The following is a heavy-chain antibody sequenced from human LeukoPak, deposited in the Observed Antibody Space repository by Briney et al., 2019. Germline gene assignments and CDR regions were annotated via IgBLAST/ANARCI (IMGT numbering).Heavy chain of an antibody. J-gene: IGHJ4*02. Sequence: ASVKVSCKASSYTFINYGVSWVRQAPGQGLEWMGIINPSGGSTSYAQKFQGRVTMTRDTSTSTVYMELSSLRSEDTAVYYCARDVAYCGGDCYSVLGYWGQGTLVTVSS. CDR2: INPSGGST. V-gene: IGHV1-46*01. CDR3: ARDVAYCGGDCYSVLGY. CDR1: SYTFINYG. D-gene: IGHD2-21*02.